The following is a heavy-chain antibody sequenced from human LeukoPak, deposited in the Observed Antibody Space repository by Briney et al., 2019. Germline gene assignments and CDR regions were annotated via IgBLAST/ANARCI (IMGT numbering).Heavy chain of an antibody. V-gene: IGHV1-46*01. CDR2: INPSGGST. J-gene: IGHJ5*02. CDR1: GYTFTSFY. D-gene: IGHD6-19*01. CDR3: ARDEPSYSSGYYKGWFDP. Sequence: ASVKVSCKASGYTFTSFYMHWVRQAPGQGLEWMGIINPSGGSTSYAQKFQGRVTMTKDTSTTTVYMELSSLGSEDTAVYYCARDEPSYSSGYYKGWFDPWGQGTLVTVSS.